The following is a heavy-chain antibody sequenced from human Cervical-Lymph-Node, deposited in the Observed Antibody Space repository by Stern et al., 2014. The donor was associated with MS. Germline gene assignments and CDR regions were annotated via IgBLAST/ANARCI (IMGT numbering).Heavy chain of an antibody. J-gene: IGHJ6*02. CDR1: GFSLNTTAMS. D-gene: IGHD3-3*01. V-gene: IGHV2-70*01. Sequence: SGPALVQPTQTLTLTCTFSGFSLNTTAMSVSWIRQPPGKALEWLALVDWDDEKFYSTSLRTRLTISRDTSKNQVVLTLTNVGPVDTATYYCARGFGAQNMDVWGQGTTVTVSS. CDR3: ARGFGAQNMDV. CDR2: VDWDDEK.